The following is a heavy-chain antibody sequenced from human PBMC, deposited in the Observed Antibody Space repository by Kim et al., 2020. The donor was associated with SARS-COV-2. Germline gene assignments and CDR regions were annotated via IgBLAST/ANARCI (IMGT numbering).Heavy chain of an antibody. V-gene: IGHV3-30*18. D-gene: IGHD6-19*01. CDR3: AKDNMLGYSSGWIYYYYGMDV. CDR2: ISYDGSNK. J-gene: IGHJ6*04. CDR1: GFTFSSYG. Sequence: GGSLRLSCAASGFTFSSYGMHWVRQAPGKGLEWVAVISYDGSNKYYADSVKGRFTISRDNSKNTLYLQMNSLRAEDTAVYYCAKDNMLGYSSGWIYYYYGMDVWGEGAPGTVSS.